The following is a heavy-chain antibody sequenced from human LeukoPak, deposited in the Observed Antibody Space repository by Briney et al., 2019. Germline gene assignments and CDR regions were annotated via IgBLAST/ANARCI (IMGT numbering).Heavy chain of an antibody. J-gene: IGHJ4*02. V-gene: IGHV1-18*01. D-gene: IGHD2-2*01. Sequence: ASVKVSCKASGGTXSTYAISWVRQAPGQGLEWMGWISAYNGNTNYAQKLQGRVTMTTDTSTSTAYMELRSLRSDDTAVYYCARDQLYDPGDYWGQGTLVTVSS. CDR3: ARDQLYDPGDY. CDR1: GGTXSTYA. CDR2: ISAYNGNT.